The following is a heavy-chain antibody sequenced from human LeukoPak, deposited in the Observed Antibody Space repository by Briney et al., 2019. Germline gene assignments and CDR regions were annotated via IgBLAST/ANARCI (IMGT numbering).Heavy chain of an antibody. CDR1: GFTVSSNY. CDR3: ARGSLDSGSYYAGY. D-gene: IGHD3-10*01. CDR2: IYSGGST. Sequence: GGSLRLSCAASGFTVSSNYMIWVRQAPGKGLEWVSVIYSGGSTYYADSVKGRFTISRDNSKNTLYLQMNSLRAEDTVVYYCARGSLDSGSYYAGYWGQGTLVTVSS. V-gene: IGHV3-53*01. J-gene: IGHJ4*02.